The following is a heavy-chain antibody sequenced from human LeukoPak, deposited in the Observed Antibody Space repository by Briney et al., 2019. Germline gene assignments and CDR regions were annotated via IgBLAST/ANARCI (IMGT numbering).Heavy chain of an antibody. CDR2: FYSGGST. CDR3: ARDGFSSSWGLAY. J-gene: IGHJ4*02. D-gene: IGHD6-13*01. V-gene: IGHV3-53*01. Sequence: GGSLRLSCAASGFTVSSNYMSWVRQAPGKGLEWVSVFYSGGSTYYADSVKGRFTISRDNSKNTLYLQMNSLRVEDTAVYYCARDGFSSSWGLAYWGQGTLVTVSS. CDR1: GFTVSSNY.